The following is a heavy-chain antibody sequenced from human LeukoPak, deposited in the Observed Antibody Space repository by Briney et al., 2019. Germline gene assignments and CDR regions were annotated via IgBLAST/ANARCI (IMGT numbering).Heavy chain of an antibody. Sequence: SVKVSCKASGGTFSSHAISWVRQAPGQGLEWMGRIIPIFGTANYAQKFQGRVTITTDESTSTAYMELSSLRSEDTAVYYCAREELGHDYGDPTSHFDYWGQGTLVTVSS. CDR2: IIPIFGTA. J-gene: IGHJ4*02. V-gene: IGHV1-69*05. D-gene: IGHD4-17*01. CDR3: AREELGHDYGDPTSHFDY. CDR1: GGTFSSHA.